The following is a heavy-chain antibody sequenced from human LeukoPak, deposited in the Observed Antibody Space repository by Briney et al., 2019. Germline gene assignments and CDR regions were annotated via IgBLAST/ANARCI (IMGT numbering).Heavy chain of an antibody. CDR3: AGIVAAENAAFDI. Sequence: SETLSLTCTVSGASLNSGGYWSWIRQHPGRGLEWIGYIHYSGATYYNSSLRSRLSISKQTSENQFSLKLSSVTAADTAVYYCAGIVAAENAAFDIWGQGTMVTVSS. CDR2: IHYSGAT. V-gene: IGHV4-31*03. D-gene: IGHD2/OR15-2a*01. J-gene: IGHJ3*02. CDR1: GASLNSGGY.